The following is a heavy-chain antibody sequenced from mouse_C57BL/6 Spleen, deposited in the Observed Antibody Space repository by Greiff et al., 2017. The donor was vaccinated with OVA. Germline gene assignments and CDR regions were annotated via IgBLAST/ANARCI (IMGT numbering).Heavy chain of an antibody. V-gene: IGHV14-4*01. J-gene: IGHJ1*03. CDR1: GFNIKDDY. CDR3: TTFYPSGV. Sequence: EVQLQQSGAELVRPGASVKLSCTASGFNIKDDYMHWVKQRPEQGLEWIGWIDPENGDTEYASKFQGKATITADTSSNTAYLHLSSLTSEDTAVYYCTTFYPSGVWGTGTTVTVSS. D-gene: IGHD2-1*01. CDR2: IDPENGDT.